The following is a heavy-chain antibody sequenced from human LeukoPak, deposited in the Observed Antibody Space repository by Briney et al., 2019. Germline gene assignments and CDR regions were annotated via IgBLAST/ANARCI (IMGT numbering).Heavy chain of an antibody. J-gene: IGHJ5*02. Sequence: GGSLRLSCAASGFTFSSYAMSWVRQAPGKGLEWVSGISDSGDNTYYADSVKGRFTISRDNSENTLDLQMNSLRAEDTAVYYCAKGGDNWNPRSCLDPWGQGTLVTVSS. CDR1: GFTFSSYA. CDR3: AKGGDNWNPRSCLDP. V-gene: IGHV3-23*01. D-gene: IGHD1-20*01. CDR2: ISDSGDNT.